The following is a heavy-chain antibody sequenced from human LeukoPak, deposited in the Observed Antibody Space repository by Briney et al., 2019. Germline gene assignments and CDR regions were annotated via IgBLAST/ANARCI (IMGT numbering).Heavy chain of an antibody. CDR3: ARGARDYDSSGYYS. CDR2: ISSSSSTI. Sequence: GPLILSCAASGFTFSDYYMSWIRQAPGKELEWVSYISSSSSTIYYADSVKGRFTISRDNAKNSLYLKMNSLRAADTAVYYCARGARDYDSSGYYSWGQGTLVTVSS. CDR1: GFTFSDYY. D-gene: IGHD3-22*01. J-gene: IGHJ4*02. V-gene: IGHV3-11*01.